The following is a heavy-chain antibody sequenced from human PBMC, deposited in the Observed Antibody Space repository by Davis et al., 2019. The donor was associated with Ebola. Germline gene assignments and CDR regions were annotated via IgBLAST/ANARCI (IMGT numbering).Heavy chain of an antibody. Sequence: MPSETLSLTCAVYGGSFSGYYWSWIRQPPGRGLEWIGEINHSGSTNYNPSLKSRVTISVDTSKNQFSLNLSSVTAADTAVYYCARSRGMAARRFDYWGQGTLVTVSS. J-gene: IGHJ4*02. CDR3: ARSRGMAARRFDY. CDR2: INHSGST. CDR1: GGSFSGYY. D-gene: IGHD6-6*01. V-gene: IGHV4-34*01.